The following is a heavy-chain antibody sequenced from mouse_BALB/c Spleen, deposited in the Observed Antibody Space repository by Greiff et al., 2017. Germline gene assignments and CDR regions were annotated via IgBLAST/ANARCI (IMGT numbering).Heavy chain of an antibody. CDR1: GYTFTSYW. CDR2: IDPSDSYT. J-gene: IGHJ2*01. D-gene: IGHD1-1*01. CDR3: ARGHYYGYFDY. Sequence: QVQLQQPGAELVKPGASVKLSCKASGYTFTSYWMHWVKQRPGQGLEWIGEIDPSDSYTNYNQKFKGKATLTVDKSSSTAYMQLSSLTSEDSAVYYCARGHYYGYFDYWGQGTTLTVSS. V-gene: IGHV1-69*02.